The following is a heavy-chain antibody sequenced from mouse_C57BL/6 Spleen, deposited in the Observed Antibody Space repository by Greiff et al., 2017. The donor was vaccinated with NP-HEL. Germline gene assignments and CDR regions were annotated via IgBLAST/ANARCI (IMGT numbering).Heavy chain of an antibody. CDR3: ARKRGYGYDRGAMDY. D-gene: IGHD2-2*01. CDR1: GYAFTNYL. J-gene: IGHJ4*01. CDR2: FNPGSGGT. Sequence: VKLQQSGAELVRPGTSVKVSCKASGYAFTNYLIEWVKQRPGQGLEWIGVFNPGSGGTNYNEKFKGKATLTADKSSSTAYMQLSSLTSEDSAVYFCARKRGYGYDRGAMDYWGQGTSVTVSS. V-gene: IGHV1-54*01.